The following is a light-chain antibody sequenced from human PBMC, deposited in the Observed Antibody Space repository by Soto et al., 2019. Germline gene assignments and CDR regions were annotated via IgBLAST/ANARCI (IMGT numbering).Light chain of an antibody. CDR1: NIGSKS. CDR3: QLWVSSSHHFYA. Sequence: SYELTQPPSVSVAPGQTARINCGGDNIGSKSVHWYQQKPGQAPVLVVYNDRDRPSGIPERFSGSNSGNTATLTISRVEAGDEADYYCQLWVSSSHHFYAFGTGTKLTVL. J-gene: IGLJ1*01. CDR2: NDR. V-gene: IGLV3-21*02.